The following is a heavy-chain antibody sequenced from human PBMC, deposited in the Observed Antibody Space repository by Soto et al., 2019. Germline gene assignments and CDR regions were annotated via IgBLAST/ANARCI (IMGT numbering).Heavy chain of an antibody. V-gene: IGHV3-33*01. J-gene: IGHJ4*02. CDR3: ARDPRAVVSLYLDQ. D-gene: IGHD3-22*01. Sequence: QVQLVESGGGVVQPGRSLRLSCAASGLTFSSYGMHWVRQAPGKGLEWVAVIWSDGSRKYYADSVKGRFTISRDNSKNTLYLQMNSLRAEDTALYYCARDPRAVVSLYLDQWGQGTLVNVSA. CDR2: IWSDGSRK. CDR1: GLTFSSYG.